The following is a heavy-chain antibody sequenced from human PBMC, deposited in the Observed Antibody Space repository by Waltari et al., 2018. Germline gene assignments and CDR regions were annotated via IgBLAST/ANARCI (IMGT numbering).Heavy chain of an antibody. CDR1: GFTVSSNY. CDR2: VPSGYSA. Sequence: EVQLVESGGGLIQPGGSLRLSCAASGFTVSSNYMTWVRQAPGKGVGWVSVVPSGYSAYYADSVKGRFTISRDNSKNTLYLQMNSLRAEDTAMYYCAKLPPGDCWGQGTLVTVSS. CDR3: AKLPPGDC. J-gene: IGHJ4*02. D-gene: IGHD2-15*01. V-gene: IGHV3-53*01.